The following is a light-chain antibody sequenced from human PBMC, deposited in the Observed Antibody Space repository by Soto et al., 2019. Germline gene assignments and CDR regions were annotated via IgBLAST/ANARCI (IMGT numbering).Light chain of an antibody. Sequence: QSALTQPASVSGSPGQSITISCTGTSSDVVGYNYVSWYQQHPGKAPKLMIYDVSNRPSGVSNRFSGSKSGNTASLTISGLQAEDEADYYCSSYTSSSLLNWVFGGGTKVTVL. CDR1: SSDVVGYNY. CDR3: SSYTSSSLLNWV. CDR2: DVS. J-gene: IGLJ3*02. V-gene: IGLV2-14*01.